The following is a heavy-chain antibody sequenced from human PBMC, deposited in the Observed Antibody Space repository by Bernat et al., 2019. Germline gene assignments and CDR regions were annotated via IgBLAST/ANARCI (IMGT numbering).Heavy chain of an antibody. CDR2: IYYSGST. CDR1: GGSISSDGYY. J-gene: IGHJ2*01. Sequence: QVQLQESGPGLVKPSQTLSLNCTVSGGSISSDGYYWSWIRQHPGKGLEWIGYIYYSGSTYYNPSLESRVTISVDTSKRQFSLRLSSVTAADTAVYYCARSFVSSSWYFDLWGRGTLVSVSS. D-gene: IGHD6-13*01. CDR3: ARSFVSSSWYFDL. V-gene: IGHV4-31*03.